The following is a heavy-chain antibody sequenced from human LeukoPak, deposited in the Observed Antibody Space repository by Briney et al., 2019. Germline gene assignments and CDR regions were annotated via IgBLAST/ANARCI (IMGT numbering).Heavy chain of an antibody. CDR2: IIPIFGTA. V-gene: IGHV1-69*06. D-gene: IGHD3-3*01. CDR3: ARVNYDFWSGSESYFDY. Sequence: SVKVSCKASGYTFINYGINWVRQAPGQGLEWMGGIIPIFGTANYAQKFQGRVTITADKSTSTAYMELSSLRSEDTAVYYCARVNYDFWSGSESYFDYWGQGTLVTVSS. CDR1: GYTFINYG. J-gene: IGHJ4*02.